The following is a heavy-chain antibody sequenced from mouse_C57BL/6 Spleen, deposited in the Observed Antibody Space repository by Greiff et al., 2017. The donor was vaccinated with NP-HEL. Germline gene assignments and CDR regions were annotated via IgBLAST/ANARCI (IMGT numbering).Heavy chain of an antibody. J-gene: IGHJ3*01. CDR1: GYSITSGYY. CDR2: ISYDGSN. CDR3: ARGLRTPGFAY. D-gene: IGHD1-1*01. Sequence: DVQLQESGPGLVKPSQSLSLTCSVTGYSITSGYYWNWIRQFPGNKLEWMGYISYDGSNNYNPSLKNRISITRDTSKNQFFLKLNSVTTEDTATYYCARGLRTPGFAYWGQGTLVTVSA. V-gene: IGHV3-6*01.